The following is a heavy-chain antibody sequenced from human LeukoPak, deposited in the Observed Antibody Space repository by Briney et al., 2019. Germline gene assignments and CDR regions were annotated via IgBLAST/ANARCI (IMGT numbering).Heavy chain of an antibody. J-gene: IGHJ4*02. CDR2: IIPIFGTT. Sequence: SVKVSCKASVGTFSSYAISWVRQAPGQRLEWVVGIIPIFGTTKYAQKLQGRVTITTDEYTSTAYMELSSLRSEDTAVYYCAQRQAAVIAAAGTRGPFDYWGQGTLVTVST. D-gene: IGHD6-13*01. V-gene: IGHV1-69*05. CDR3: AQRQAAVIAAAGTRGPFDY. CDR1: VGTFSSYA.